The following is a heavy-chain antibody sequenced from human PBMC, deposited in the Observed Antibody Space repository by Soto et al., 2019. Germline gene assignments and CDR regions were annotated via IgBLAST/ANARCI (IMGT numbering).Heavy chain of an antibody. CDR2: IYHSGST. J-gene: IGHJ4*02. V-gene: IGHV4-30-2*01. CDR3: ARSLGDGYNYYFDY. D-gene: IGHD5-12*01. CDR1: GGSISSGGYS. Sequence: SETLSLTCAVSGGSISSGGYSWSWIRQPPGKGLEWIGYIYHSGSTYYNPSLKSRVTISVDRSKDQFSLKLSSVTAADTAVYYCARSLGDGYNYYFDYWGQGTLVTVSS.